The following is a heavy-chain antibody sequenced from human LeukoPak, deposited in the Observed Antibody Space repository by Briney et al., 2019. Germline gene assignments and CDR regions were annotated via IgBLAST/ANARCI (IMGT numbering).Heavy chain of an antibody. CDR1: GFTFSTYS. J-gene: IGHJ4*02. CDR2: ISSSSSAI. CDR3: VRELSGFDY. V-gene: IGHV3-48*01. Sequence: GGSLRLSCAASGFTFSTYSMNWVRQAPGKGLEWVSYISSSSSAIYYADFVKGRVTISRDNAKNSLYLQMNGLRAEDTAVYYCVRELSGFDYWGQGTLVTVSS. D-gene: IGHD3-10*01.